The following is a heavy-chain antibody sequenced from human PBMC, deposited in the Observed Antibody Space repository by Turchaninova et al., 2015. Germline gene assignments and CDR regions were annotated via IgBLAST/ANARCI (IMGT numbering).Heavy chain of an antibody. CDR1: GYTFTDYY. CDR3: ARDPGQSYGPADY. D-gene: IGHD5-18*01. Sequence: QVQLVQSGAEVKKPGASVKVSCKASGYTFTDYYMEWVRQAPGTGLGGMGWLNPNSGGTNFGQKFQGRVTRTREASISTVYMELSRRRSDDTAVYYCARDPGQSYGPADYWGQGTLVTVSS. V-gene: IGHV1-2*02. CDR2: LNPNSGGT. J-gene: IGHJ4*02.